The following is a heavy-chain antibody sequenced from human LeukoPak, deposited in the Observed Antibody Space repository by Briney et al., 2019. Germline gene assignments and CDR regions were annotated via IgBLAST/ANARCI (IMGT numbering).Heavy chain of an antibody. V-gene: IGHV4-34*01. Sequence: SETLSLTCAVYGGSFSGYYWSWIRQPPGKGLEWIGEINHSGSTNYNPSLKSRVTISVDTSKNQFSLKLSSVTAAETAVYYCARSPRLGRYGYGPWELPVSYFDYWGQGTLVTVSS. J-gene: IGHJ4*02. D-gene: IGHD1-26*01. CDR1: GGSFSGYY. CDR3: ARSPRLGRYGYGPWELPVSYFDY. CDR2: INHSGST.